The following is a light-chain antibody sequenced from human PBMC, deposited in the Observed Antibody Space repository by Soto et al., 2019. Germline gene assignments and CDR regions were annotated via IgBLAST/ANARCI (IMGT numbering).Light chain of an antibody. CDR1: SSDVGGYNY. Sequence: QAASVSGSPGQSITISCTGTSSDVGGYNYVSWYQQHPGKAPKLMIYDVSNRPSGVSDRFSGSKSGNTASLTISGLQTEDEADYYCSSYTSSFTRVFGGGTKVTVL. CDR3: SSYTSSFTRV. V-gene: IGLV2-14*01. CDR2: DVS. J-gene: IGLJ3*02.